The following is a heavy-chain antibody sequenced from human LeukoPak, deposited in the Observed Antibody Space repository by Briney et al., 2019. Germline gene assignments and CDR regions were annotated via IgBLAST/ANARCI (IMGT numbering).Heavy chain of an antibody. CDR2: IYTTGTT. CDR3: VKDQKPNSSGKVDC. CDR1: EFPVTSSF. J-gene: IGHJ4*02. V-gene: IGHV3-53*01. D-gene: IGHD6-19*01. Sequence: GGSLRLSCAVSEFPVTSSFMSWVRQAPGKGLEWVSLIYTTGTTFYADSVRGRFTISRDKSKNTLFLQMNTLRAEDTAIYYCVKDQKPNSSGKVDCWGQGTLVTVSS.